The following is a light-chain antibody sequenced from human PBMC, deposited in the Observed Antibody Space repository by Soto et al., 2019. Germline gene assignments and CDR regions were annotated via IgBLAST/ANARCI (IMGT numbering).Light chain of an antibody. CDR1: QSVSSY. J-gene: IGKJ4*01. V-gene: IGKV3-11*01. CDR3: QQRSNWPLT. Sequence: EIVLTQSPATLSLSPGERATLSCRASQSVSSYLAWYQQKPGQAPRLLIYDASNRATGIPARFSGSGSVTDFILTIGSLEPEDFAVYYCQQRSNWPLTFGGGTKVEIK. CDR2: DAS.